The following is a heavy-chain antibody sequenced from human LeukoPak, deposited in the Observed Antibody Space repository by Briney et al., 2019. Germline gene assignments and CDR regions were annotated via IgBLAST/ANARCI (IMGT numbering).Heavy chain of an antibody. V-gene: IGHV4-59*01. Sequence: SETLSLTCTVSGGSISTYYWSWIRQPPGQGREWIGYIYNGGSTNYNPSLKSRVTISVDTSKNQFSLQLSSVTASDTAVYNCARGGSYGYGNFDYWGQGTLVTVSS. D-gene: IGHD5-18*01. J-gene: IGHJ4*02. CDR3: ARGGSYGYGNFDY. CDR1: GGSISTYY. CDR2: IYNGGST.